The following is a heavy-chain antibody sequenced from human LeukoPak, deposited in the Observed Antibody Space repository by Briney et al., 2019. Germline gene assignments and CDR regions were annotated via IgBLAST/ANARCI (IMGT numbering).Heavy chain of an antibody. CDR1: GFTFSSYA. CDR3: AKIDAFGIAARPYYFDY. CDR2: ISGSGGST. D-gene: IGHD6-6*01. V-gene: IGHV3-23*01. Sequence: GGSLRLSCAASGFTFSSYAMSWVRQAPGKGLEWVSAISGSGGSTYYADSVKGRFIISRDNSKNTLYLQMNSLRAEDTAVYYCAKIDAFGIAARPYYFDYWGQGTLVTVSS. J-gene: IGHJ4*02.